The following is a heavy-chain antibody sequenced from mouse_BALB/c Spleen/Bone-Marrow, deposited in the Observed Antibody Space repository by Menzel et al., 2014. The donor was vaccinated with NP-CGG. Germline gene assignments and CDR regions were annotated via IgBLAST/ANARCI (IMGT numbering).Heavy chain of an antibody. CDR1: GFTFSSYA. CDR2: ISSGGSYT. Sequence: EVKVVESGGGLVKPGGSLKLSCAASGFTFSSYAMSWVRQSPEKRLEWVAEISSGGSYTYYPDTVTGRFTISRDNAKNTLYLEMSSLRSEDTAMCYCARGYYGSSYAMDYWGQGTSVTVSS. J-gene: IGHJ4*01. V-gene: IGHV5-9-4*01. CDR3: ARGYYGSSYAMDY. D-gene: IGHD1-1*01.